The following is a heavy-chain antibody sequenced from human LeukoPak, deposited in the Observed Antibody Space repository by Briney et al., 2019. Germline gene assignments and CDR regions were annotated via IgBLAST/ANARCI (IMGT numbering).Heavy chain of an antibody. J-gene: IGHJ4*02. V-gene: IGHV1-18*01. Sequence: ASVKVSCKASGYTFTGYGISWVRQAPGQGLEWMGWISAYNGNTNYAQKLQGRVTMTTDTSTSTAYMELRSLRSDDTAVYYCARAYIPPPILDYWGQGTLVTVSS. D-gene: IGHD2-2*02. CDR2: ISAYNGNT. CDR3: ARAYIPPPILDY. CDR1: GYTFTGYG.